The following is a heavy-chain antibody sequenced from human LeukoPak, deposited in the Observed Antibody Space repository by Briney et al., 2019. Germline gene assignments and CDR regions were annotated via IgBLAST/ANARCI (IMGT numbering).Heavy chain of an antibody. CDR1: EFTVSSNY. J-gene: IGHJ4*02. D-gene: IGHD6-13*01. V-gene: IGHV3-53*01. Sequence: PGGSLRLSCAASEFTVSSNYMSWVRQAPGKGLEWVSVIYSGGSTYYADSVKGRFTISRDNSKNTLYLQMNSLRAEDTAVYYCARGYQLVFDYWGQGTLVTVSS. CDR3: ARGYQLVFDY. CDR2: IYSGGST.